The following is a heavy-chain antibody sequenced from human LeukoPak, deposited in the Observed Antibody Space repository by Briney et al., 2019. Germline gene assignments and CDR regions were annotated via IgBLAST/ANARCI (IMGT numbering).Heavy chain of an antibody. CDR2: INHSGST. Sequence: PSETLSLTCAVYGGSFSGYYWSWIRQPPGKGLEWIGEINHSGSTNYNPSLKSRVTISVDTSKNQFSLKLSSVTAADTAVYYCARAGDCSSTSCYPTANFDYWAREPWSPSPQ. J-gene: IGHJ4*02. D-gene: IGHD2-2*01. V-gene: IGHV4-34*01. CDR1: GGSFSGYY. CDR3: ARAGDCSSTSCYPTANFDY.